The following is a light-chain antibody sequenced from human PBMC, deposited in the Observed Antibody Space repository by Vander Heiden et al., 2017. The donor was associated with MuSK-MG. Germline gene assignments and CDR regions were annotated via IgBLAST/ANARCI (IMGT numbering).Light chain of an antibody. J-gene: IGKJ1*01. CDR1: QSVNSNY. CDR2: GAS. CDR3: QQYHSPWT. V-gene: IGKV3-20*01. Sequence: EIVLTQSPGTLSLSPGERATLSCRASQSVNSNYLVWFQQKPGQAPRLLIYGASNRATGISDRFSGSGSGTDFTLTISRLEPEDFAVYYCQQYHSPWTFGQGTKVEIK.